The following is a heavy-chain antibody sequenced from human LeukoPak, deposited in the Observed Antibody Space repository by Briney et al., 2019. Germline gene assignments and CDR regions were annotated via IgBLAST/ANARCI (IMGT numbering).Heavy chain of an antibody. CDR2: INAGNGNT. CDR3: ATTNDYVWGSYITS. Sequence: ASVKVSCKASGYTFTSYAMHWVRQAPGQRLEWMGWINAGNGNTKYSQEFQGRVTITRDTSASTAYMELSSLRSEDMAVYYCATTNDYVWGSYITSWGQGTLVTVSS. D-gene: IGHD3-16*01. CDR1: GYTFTSYA. J-gene: IGHJ4*02. V-gene: IGHV1-3*03.